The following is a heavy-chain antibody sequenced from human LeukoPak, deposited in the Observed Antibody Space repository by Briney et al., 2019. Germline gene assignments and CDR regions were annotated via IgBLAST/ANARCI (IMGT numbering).Heavy chain of an antibody. Sequence: GGSLRLSCAASGFIVSGDFMSWVRQTPGKGLEWVSVIYSDGSTYYADSVKGRFTISRDNSKNTLDLQMTGLRAEDTAVYYCARERGRGRVSPWFDYWGQGTLVTVSS. D-gene: IGHD1-26*01. V-gene: IGHV3-53*01. J-gene: IGHJ4*02. CDR3: ARERGRGRVSPWFDY. CDR1: GFIVSGDF. CDR2: IYSDGST.